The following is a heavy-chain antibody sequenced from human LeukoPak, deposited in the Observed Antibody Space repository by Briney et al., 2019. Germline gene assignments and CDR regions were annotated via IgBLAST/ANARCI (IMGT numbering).Heavy chain of an antibody. Sequence: HPGGSLRLSCAASGFTFSGSAMHWVRQASGKGLEWVGRIRGKADGYATVYAASVEGRFTMSRDDSKRTAYLQMSSLKIEDTAVYYCSRLAAIGSAWGQGTLVTVSS. CDR1: GFTFSGSA. CDR2: IRGKADGYAT. J-gene: IGHJ4*02. D-gene: IGHD3-10*01. V-gene: IGHV3-73*01. CDR3: SRLAAIGSA.